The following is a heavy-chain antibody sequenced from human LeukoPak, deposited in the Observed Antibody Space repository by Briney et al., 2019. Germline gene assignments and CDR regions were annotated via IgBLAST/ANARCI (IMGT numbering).Heavy chain of an antibody. Sequence: PSETLSLTCAVSDSFINDYSWSWVRQPAGRGLEWIGRFYTGYSTEYNPSLMSRVTILVDRSKSQSSLNLRSVTAADTAVYYCARSPNYYYYFYMDVWGQGTTVTVSS. J-gene: IGHJ6*03. V-gene: IGHV4-4*07. CDR1: DSFINDYS. CDR3: ARSPNYYYYFYMDV. CDR2: FYTGYST.